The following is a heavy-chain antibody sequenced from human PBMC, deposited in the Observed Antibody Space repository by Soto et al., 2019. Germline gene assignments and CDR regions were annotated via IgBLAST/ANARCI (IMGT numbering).Heavy chain of an antibody. D-gene: IGHD3-10*01. CDR3: ARTRIPNAFDI. J-gene: IGHJ3*02. Sequence: SETLSLTCAVSGDSISSGGYSWSWIRQPPGKGLEWIGYIYHSGSTYYNPSLKSRVTISVDRSKNQFSLKLSSVTAADTAVYYCARTRIPNAFDIWGQGTMVTVSS. CDR2: IYHSGST. CDR1: GDSISSGGYS. V-gene: IGHV4-30-2*01.